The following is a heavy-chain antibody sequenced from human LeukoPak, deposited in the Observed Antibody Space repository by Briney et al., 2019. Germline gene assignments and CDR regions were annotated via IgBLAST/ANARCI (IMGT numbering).Heavy chain of an antibody. CDR3: ARQRDSGFDFDS. CDR1: GYSFTNYW. V-gene: IGHV5-51*01. Sequence: GESLKISCMGSGYSFTNYWIGWVRQVPGSGLEWMGVIYPSDSDTRYSPPFQGQVTTSADKSIDTAYLQWSSLKASDTAMYYCARQRDSGFDFDSWGQGTLVTVSS. J-gene: IGHJ4*02. CDR2: IYPSDSDT. D-gene: IGHD5-12*01.